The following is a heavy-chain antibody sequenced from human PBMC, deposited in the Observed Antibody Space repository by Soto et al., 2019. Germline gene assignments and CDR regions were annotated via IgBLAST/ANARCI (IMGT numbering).Heavy chain of an antibody. V-gene: IGHV1-69*13. J-gene: IGHJ6*02. D-gene: IGHD4-17*01. CDR3: AKNMTTVTTRRNPPYYYYGMDV. CDR2: IIPIFGTA. CDR1: GGTFSSYA. Sequence: SVKVSCKASGGTFSSYAISWVRQAPGQGLEWMGGIIPIFGTANYAQKFQGRVTITADESTSTAYMELSSLRSEDTAVYYCAKNMTTVTTRRNPPYYYYGMDVWGQGTTVTVSS.